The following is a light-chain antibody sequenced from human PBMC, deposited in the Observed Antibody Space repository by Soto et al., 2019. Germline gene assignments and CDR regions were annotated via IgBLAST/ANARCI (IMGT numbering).Light chain of an antibody. CDR2: GAS. CDR1: ESVSSSY. J-gene: IGKJ2*01. CDR3: QQYSASPRT. V-gene: IGKV3-20*01. Sequence: ENVLTQFPGTLSLSPGETATLSCWASESVSSSYLAWYQQRPGQPPRLLIYGASSRATGIPDRFSGSGSGTDFTLTISRLEPEDFAMYYCQQYSASPRTFGQGTRLEI.